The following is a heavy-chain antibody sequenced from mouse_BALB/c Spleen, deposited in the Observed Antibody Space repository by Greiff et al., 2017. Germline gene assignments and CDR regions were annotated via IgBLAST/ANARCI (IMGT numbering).Heavy chain of an antibody. CDR1: GYTFTDYA. V-gene: IGHV1S137*01. D-gene: IGHD2-3*01. J-gene: IGHJ4*01. Sequence: VKLVESGAELVRPGVSVKISCKGSGYTFTDYAMHWVKQSHAKSLEWIGVISTYYGDASYNQKFKGKATMTVDKSSSTAYMELARLTSEDSAIYYCARGLLPHYYAMDYWGQGTSVTVSS. CDR2: ISTYYGDA. CDR3: ARGLLPHYYAMDY.